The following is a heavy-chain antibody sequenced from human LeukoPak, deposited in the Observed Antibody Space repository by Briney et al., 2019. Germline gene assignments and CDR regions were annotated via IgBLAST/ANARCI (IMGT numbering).Heavy chain of an antibody. CDR2: IRSKAYGGTT. CDR3: TRPISVSYYYGSGSYEKYYFDY. D-gene: IGHD3-10*01. Sequence: PGGSLRLSCTASGFTFGDYAMSWVRQAPGKGLEWVGFIRSKAYGGTTEYAASVKGRFTISRDDSKSIAYLQMNSLKTEDTAVYYCTRPISVSYYYGSGSYEKYYFDYWGQGTLVTVSS. CDR1: GFTFGDYA. V-gene: IGHV3-49*04. J-gene: IGHJ4*02.